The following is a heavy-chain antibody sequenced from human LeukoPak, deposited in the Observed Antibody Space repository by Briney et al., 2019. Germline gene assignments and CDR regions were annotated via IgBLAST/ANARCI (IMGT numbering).Heavy chain of an antibody. J-gene: IGHJ4*02. D-gene: IGHD2-2*01. CDR2: ISPKSGDT. Sequence: ASVTVSCKASGYTFINYSITWLRQAPGQGLEWMGWISPKSGDTSYAQRFQGRVTMTTDTSANTAYMDLRSLTSDDTAVYYCARDGSRTWYIYWGQGTLVTV. CDR3: ARDGSRTWYIY. V-gene: IGHV1-18*01. CDR1: GYTFINYS.